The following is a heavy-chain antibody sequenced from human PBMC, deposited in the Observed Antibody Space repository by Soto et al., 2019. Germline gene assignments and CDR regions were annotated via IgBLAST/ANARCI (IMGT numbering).Heavy chain of an antibody. CDR3: ARERGTSIAAAFDY. Sequence: PGGSLRLSCAASGFTFSSFEMNWVRQAPGKGLEWVSYISNSGRIIYYADSVKGRFTISRDDAKNSLYLQMNSLRAEDTAVYYCARERGTSIAAAFDYWGQGTLVTVYS. D-gene: IGHD6-6*01. CDR1: GFTFSSFE. CDR2: ISNSGRII. V-gene: IGHV3-48*03. J-gene: IGHJ4*02.